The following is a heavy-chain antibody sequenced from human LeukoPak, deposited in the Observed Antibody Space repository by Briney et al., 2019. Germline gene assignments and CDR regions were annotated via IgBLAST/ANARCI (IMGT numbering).Heavy chain of an antibody. CDR3: ASSPSGSYYFRESNWFDP. V-gene: IGHV1-69*04. D-gene: IGHD3-10*01. Sequence: SVKVSCKASGGTFSSYAISWVRQAPGQGLEWMGRIIPILGIANYAQKFQGRVTITADKSTSTAYMELSSLRSEDTAVYYCASSPSGSYYFRESNWFDPWGQGTLVTVSS. J-gene: IGHJ5*02. CDR2: IIPILGIA. CDR1: GGTFSSYA.